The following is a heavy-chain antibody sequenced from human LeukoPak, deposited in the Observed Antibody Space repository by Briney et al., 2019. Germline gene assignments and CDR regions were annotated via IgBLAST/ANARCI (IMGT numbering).Heavy chain of an antibody. V-gene: IGHV3-30*02. CDR3: AKSSLYSSGWYRGEFFDY. CDR1: GFTFSSYG. D-gene: IGHD6-19*01. Sequence: GGSLRLSCAASGFTFSSYGMHWVRQAPGKGLEWVAFIRYDGSNKYYADSVKGRFTISRDNSKNTLYLQMNSLRAEDTAVYYCAKSSLYSSGWYRGEFFDYWGQGTLVTVSS. CDR2: IRYDGSNK. J-gene: IGHJ4*02.